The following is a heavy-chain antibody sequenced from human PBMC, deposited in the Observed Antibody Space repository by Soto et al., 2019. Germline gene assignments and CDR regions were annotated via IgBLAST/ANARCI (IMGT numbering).Heavy chain of an antibody. V-gene: IGHV4-31*03. D-gene: IGHD5-18*01. Sequence: PSETLSLTCTVSGDAIYIGGYYWTWIRQHPGKGLEWIGYIYHTGKTYYNPSLESRVTMSVDTSKNQFSLKLASVTAEDTAVYYCARGDTTMITDYYAMAVWGQGTTVTVSS. CDR1: GDAIYIGGYY. CDR3: ARGDTTMITDYYAMAV. CDR2: IYHTGKT. J-gene: IGHJ6*02.